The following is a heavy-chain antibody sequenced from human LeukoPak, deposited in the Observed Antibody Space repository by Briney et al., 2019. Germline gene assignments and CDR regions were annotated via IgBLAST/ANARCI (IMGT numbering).Heavy chain of an antibody. J-gene: IGHJ4*02. CDR1: GFTFDDYA. Sequence: GGSLRLSCAASGFTFDDYAMHWVRQAPGKGLEWVSGISWNSGSIGYADSVKGRFTISRDNAENSLYLQMNSLRAEDTALYYCAKSHYYDSSGYYYWGREPWSPSPQ. CDR2: ISWNSGSI. D-gene: IGHD3-22*01. CDR3: AKSHYYDSSGYYY. V-gene: IGHV3-9*01.